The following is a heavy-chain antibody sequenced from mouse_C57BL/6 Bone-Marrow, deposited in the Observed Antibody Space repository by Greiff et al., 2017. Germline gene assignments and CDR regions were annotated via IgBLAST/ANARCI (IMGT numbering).Heavy chain of an antibody. CDR1: GFTFSDYG. V-gene: IGHV5-17*01. J-gene: IGHJ2*01. Sequence: EVQGVESGGGLVKPGGSLKLSCAASGFTFSDYGMHWVRQAPEQGLEWVAYISSGCSTIYYADTVKGRFTISRDNAKNTLFLQMDSLRSKDTAMYYCARDYFDSSYKDYWGQGTTLTGSS. D-gene: IGHD1-1*01. CDR2: ISSGCSTI. CDR3: ARDYFDSSYKDY.